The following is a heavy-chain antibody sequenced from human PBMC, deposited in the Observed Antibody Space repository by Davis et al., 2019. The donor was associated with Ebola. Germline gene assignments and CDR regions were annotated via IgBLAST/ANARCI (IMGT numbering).Heavy chain of an antibody. V-gene: IGHV7-4-1*02. J-gene: IGHJ6*04. Sequence: AASVKVSCKASGYSFTTYGMNWVRQAPGQGLEWMGWININTGNPTYAQGFTGRFVFSLDTSVSTAYLQITSLKAEDTAVYYCARGSYTWYFSGMDVWGKGTTVTVSS. D-gene: IGHD2-15*01. CDR3: ARGSYTWYFSGMDV. CDR1: GYSFTTYG. CDR2: ININTGNP.